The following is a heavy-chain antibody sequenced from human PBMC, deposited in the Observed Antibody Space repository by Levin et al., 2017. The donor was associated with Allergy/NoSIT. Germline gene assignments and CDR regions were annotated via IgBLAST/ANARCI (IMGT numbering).Heavy chain of an antibody. J-gene: IGHJ4*02. Sequence: SETLSLTCTVSGGSISSYYWSWIRQPAGKGLEWIGRIYTSGNTNYNPSLKSRVTMSVDTSKNQFSLKLSSVTAADTAVYYCSRDGYSSWSDVFDYWGQGTLVTVSS. CDR1: GGSISSYY. V-gene: IGHV4-4*07. CDR3: SRDGYSSWSDVFDY. D-gene: IGHD6-13*01. CDR2: IYTSGNT.